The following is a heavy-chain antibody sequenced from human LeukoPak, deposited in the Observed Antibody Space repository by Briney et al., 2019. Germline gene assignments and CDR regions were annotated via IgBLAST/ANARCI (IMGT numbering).Heavy chain of an antibody. J-gene: IGHJ3*02. V-gene: IGHV4-59*01. D-gene: IGHD3-9*01. Sequence: SETLSLTCTVSGGSISTYYWNWIRQPPGKGLEWIAYVYYSGSTNYNPSLKSRVTISVDTSKNQFSLKLSSVTAADTAVYYCARAVRYFGQDAYDIWGQGTMVTASS. CDR1: GGSISTYY. CDR3: ARAVRYFGQDAYDI. CDR2: VYYSGST.